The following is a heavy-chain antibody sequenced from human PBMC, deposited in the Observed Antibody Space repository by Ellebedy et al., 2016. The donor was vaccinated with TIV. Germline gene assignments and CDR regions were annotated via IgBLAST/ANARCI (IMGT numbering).Heavy chain of an antibody. CDR3: ASFYGSGSYFPNNFDY. V-gene: IGHV3-30-3*01. D-gene: IGHD3-10*01. CDR2: ISYDGSNK. J-gene: IGHJ4*02. Sequence: GESLKISXAASGFTFSSYAMHWVRQAPGKGLEWVAVISYDGSNKYYADSVKGRFTISRDNSKNTLYLQMNSLRAEDTAVYYCASFYGSGSYFPNNFDYWGQGTLVTVSS. CDR1: GFTFSSYA.